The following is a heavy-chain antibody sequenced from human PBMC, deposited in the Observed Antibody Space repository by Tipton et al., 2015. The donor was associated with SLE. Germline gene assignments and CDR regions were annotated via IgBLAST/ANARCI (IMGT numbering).Heavy chain of an antibody. V-gene: IGHV4-39*07. CDR3: ARRSITPYFDY. CDR1: GGSVSGYY. J-gene: IGHJ4*02. CDR2: IHYSGTT. Sequence: TLSLTCTVSGGSVSGYYWTWIRQPPGKGLEWIGSIHYSGTTYYNPSLKSRITISVDTSKNQFSLKLTSVTAADTAVYYCARRSITPYFDYWGQGTLVTVSS. D-gene: IGHD2/OR15-2a*01.